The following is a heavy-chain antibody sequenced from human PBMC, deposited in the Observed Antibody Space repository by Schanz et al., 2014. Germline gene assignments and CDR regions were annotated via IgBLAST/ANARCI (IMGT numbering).Heavy chain of an antibody. J-gene: IGHJ6*03. D-gene: IGHD6-19*01. V-gene: IGHV3-33*08. CDR3: ARDHQWLARYYMDV. Sequence: QVQLVESGGGVVQPGGSLRLSCAASGFTFSNHGMHWVRQSPGKGLEWVALIWYDGSNEYYADSVKGRFTISRDNPKKTLYLQMNSLRAEDTAVYYCARDHQWLARYYMDVWGKGPTVTVSS. CDR1: GFTFSNHG. CDR2: IWYDGSNE.